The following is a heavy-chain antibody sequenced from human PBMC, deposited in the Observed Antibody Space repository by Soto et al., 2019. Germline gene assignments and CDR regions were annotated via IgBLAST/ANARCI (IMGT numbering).Heavy chain of an antibody. Sequence: HPGGSLRLSCAASGFIFSSYSMNWVRQAPGKGLEWVSSITNSGSNKYYADSVKGRFTISRDNSKNTLYLQMNSLRAEDTAVYYCAKEFSDGSGSYYIGYYYYGMDVWGQGTTVTVSS. J-gene: IGHJ6*02. CDR1: GFIFSSYS. D-gene: IGHD3-10*01. CDR3: AKEFSDGSGSYYIGYYYYGMDV. CDR2: ITNSGSNK. V-gene: IGHV3-30*18.